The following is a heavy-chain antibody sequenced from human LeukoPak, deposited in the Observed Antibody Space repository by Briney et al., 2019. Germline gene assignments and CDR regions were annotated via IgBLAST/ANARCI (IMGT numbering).Heavy chain of an antibody. Sequence: TGGSLRLSCAASGFTFSSYWMHWVRQVPGKGLVWVSRIKSDGSDTNYADSVKGRFTISRDNAKNTLFLQMNSLRAEDTAVYYCARDQGIAAAASYFYGMDVWGQGTTVTVSS. CDR1: GFTFSSYW. J-gene: IGHJ6*02. CDR3: ARDQGIAAAASYFYGMDV. V-gene: IGHV3-74*01. CDR2: IKSDGSDT. D-gene: IGHD6-13*01.